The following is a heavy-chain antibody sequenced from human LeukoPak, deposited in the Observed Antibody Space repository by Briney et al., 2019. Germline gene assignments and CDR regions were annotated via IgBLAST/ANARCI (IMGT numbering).Heavy chain of an antibody. D-gene: IGHD4-17*01. Sequence: SETLSLTCTVSGGSISSYYWSWIRQPPGKGLEWIGYIYYSGSTNYNPSLKSRVTISVDTSKNQFSLKLSSVTAADTAVYYCARGATVTPDAFDIWGQGTMVTVSS. V-gene: IGHV4-59*01. CDR1: GGSISSYY. J-gene: IGHJ3*02. CDR3: ARGATVTPDAFDI. CDR2: IYYSGST.